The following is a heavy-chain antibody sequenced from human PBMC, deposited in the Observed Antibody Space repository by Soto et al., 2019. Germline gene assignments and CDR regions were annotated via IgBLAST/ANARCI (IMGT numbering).Heavy chain of an antibody. CDR2: IYHSGST. J-gene: IGHJ6*02. V-gene: IGHV4-4*02. D-gene: IGHD2-2*01. CDR1: GGSISSSNW. CDR3: ASQQDNYLPRGYYCYGIDV. Sequence: SETLSLTCAVSGGSISSSNWWSWVRQPPGKGLEWIGEIYHSGSTNYNPSLKSRVTISVDKSKNQFSLKLSSVTAADTAVYYCASQQDNYLPRGYYCYGIDVRAQRTTVPVSS.